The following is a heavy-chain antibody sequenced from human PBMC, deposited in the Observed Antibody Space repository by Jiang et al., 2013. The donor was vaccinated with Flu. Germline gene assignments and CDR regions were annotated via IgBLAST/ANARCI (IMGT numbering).Heavy chain of an antibody. CDR3: VRERGHDGTFDF. CDR1: GYTFRMNL. Sequence: GAEVKKPGASVTVACKASGYTFRMNLIHWVRQDPGQRLEWMGWIDGNGYTRYSERLQGRVTITSDTTANTAYMEMTSLRSEDTAIYYCVRERGHDGTFDFWGQGTLVTVSS. D-gene: IGHD1-26*01. V-gene: IGHV1-3*01. J-gene: IGHJ4*02. CDR2: IDGNGYT.